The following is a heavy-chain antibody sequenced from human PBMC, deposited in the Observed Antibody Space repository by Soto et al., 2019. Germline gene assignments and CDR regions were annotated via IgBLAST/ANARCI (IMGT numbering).Heavy chain of an antibody. D-gene: IGHD6-13*01. CDR1: GASISSYY. CDR3: AAYSSSWSYFDY. J-gene: IGHJ4*02. CDR2: IYYSGST. V-gene: IGHV4-59*01. Sequence: SETLSLTCTVSGASISSYYWGWIRQPPGKGLEWIGYIYYSGSTNYNPSLKSRVTISVDTSKNQFSLKLSSVTAADTAVYYCAAYSSSWSYFDYWGQGTLVTVSS.